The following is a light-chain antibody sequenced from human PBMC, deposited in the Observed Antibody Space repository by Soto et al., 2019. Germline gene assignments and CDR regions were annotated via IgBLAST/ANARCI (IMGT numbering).Light chain of an antibody. CDR2: EVN. J-gene: IGLJ1*01. V-gene: IGLV2-23*02. CDR3: CSSGGSPTYV. CDR1: SSNVGSYKL. Sequence: QSVLTQPAYVSGSPGRSITISCTGTSSNVGSYKLVSWYQQHPGKAPKLMIFEVNKRPSGVSNRFSGSKSGNTASLTISGLKVEDEADYYCCSSGGSPTYVFGTGTKVTVL.